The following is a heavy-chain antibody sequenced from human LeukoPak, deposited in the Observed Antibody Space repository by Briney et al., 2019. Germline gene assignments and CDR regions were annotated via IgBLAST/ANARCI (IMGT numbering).Heavy chain of an antibody. CDR3: ARDAVGYYYDSSGYYRD. J-gene: IGHJ4*02. CDR2: ISYDGSNK. CDR1: GFPISTNG. D-gene: IGHD3-22*01. V-gene: IGHV3-30*03. Sequence: PGGSLRLSCAASGFPISTNGMSWVRQAPGKGLEWVAVISYDGSNKYYADSVKGRFTISRDNSKNTLYLQMNSLRAEDTAVYYCARDAVGYYYDSSGYYRDWGQGTLVTVSS.